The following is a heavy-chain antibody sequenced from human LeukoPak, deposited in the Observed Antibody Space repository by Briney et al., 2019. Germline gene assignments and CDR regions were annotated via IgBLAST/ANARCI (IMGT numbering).Heavy chain of an antibody. V-gene: IGHV3-23*01. CDR1: GFTFSNYG. Sequence: GGPLRLSCAASGFTFSNYGMSWVRQAPGKGLEWVSAMTGSGDTTYYADSVKGRFTISRDNSKSTLYLQMNSLRAEDTAVYYCAKDRIGAVMYFDDWGQGTLVTVSS. CDR2: MTGSGDTT. D-gene: IGHD6-13*01. J-gene: IGHJ4*02. CDR3: AKDRIGAVMYFDD.